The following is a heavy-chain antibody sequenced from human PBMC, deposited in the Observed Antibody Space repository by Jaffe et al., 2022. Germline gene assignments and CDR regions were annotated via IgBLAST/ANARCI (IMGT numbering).Heavy chain of an antibody. J-gene: IGHJ6*03. Sequence: EVQLVESGGGLVQPGGSLRLSCAASGFTFSDHYMDWVRQAPGKGLEWVGRTRNKAKSYTTEYAASVKGRFTISRDDSKNSLYLQMNSLKTEDTAVYYCVAAAGYYYYYMDVWGKGTTVTVSS. CDR2: TRNKAKSYTT. CDR3: VAAAGYYYYYMDV. D-gene: IGHD6-13*01. V-gene: IGHV3-72*01. CDR1: GFTFSDHY.